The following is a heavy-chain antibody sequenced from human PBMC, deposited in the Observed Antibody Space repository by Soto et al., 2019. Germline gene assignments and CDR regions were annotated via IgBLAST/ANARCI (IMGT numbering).Heavy chain of an antibody. D-gene: IGHD5-18*01. V-gene: IGHV4-31*03. Sequence: SETLSLTCTVSGGSISSGGYYWSWIRQHPGKGLEWIGYIYYSGSTYYNPSLKSRVTISVDTSKNQFSLKLSSVTAADTAVYYCVRNVDTAGDNWFDPWGQGTLVTVSS. J-gene: IGHJ5*02. CDR3: VRNVDTAGDNWFDP. CDR2: IYYSGST. CDR1: GGSISSGGYY.